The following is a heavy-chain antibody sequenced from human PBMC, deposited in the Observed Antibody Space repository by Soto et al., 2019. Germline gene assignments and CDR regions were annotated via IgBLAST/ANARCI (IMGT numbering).Heavy chain of an antibody. CDR2: IYNNGRT. CDR1: GGSISSSS. D-gene: IGHD2-2*01. CDR3: ARARFCTSTSCYHYFDF. Sequence: PSETLSLTCTVSGGSISSSSWSWIRQPPGRGLEWIGYIYNNGRTDYNPSLKSRVTISVDTSKNHFSLKLSYVTPADTAVYYCARARFCTSTSCYHYFDFWGQGTLVTVSS. J-gene: IGHJ4*02. V-gene: IGHV4-59*01.